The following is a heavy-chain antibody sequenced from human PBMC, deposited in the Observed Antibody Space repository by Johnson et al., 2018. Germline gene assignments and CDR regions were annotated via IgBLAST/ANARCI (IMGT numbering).Heavy chain of an antibody. CDR3: ARDVRYMDV. CDR1: GFTFSTYI. V-gene: IGHV3-7*01. CDR2: IKQDGSEK. Sequence: EVQLVESGGGLVKPGGSLRLSCGASGFTFSTYIMKWVRQAPGKGLEWVANIKQDGSEKYYVDSVKGRFTISRDNAKNSLYLQMNSLRAEDTAVYYCARDVRYMDVWGKGTTVTVSS. J-gene: IGHJ6*03.